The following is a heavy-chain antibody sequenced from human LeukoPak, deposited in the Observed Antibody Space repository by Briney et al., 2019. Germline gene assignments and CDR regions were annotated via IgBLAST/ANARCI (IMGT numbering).Heavy chain of an antibody. CDR2: ISSSSTI. V-gene: IGHV3-69-1*01. J-gene: IGHJ1*01. D-gene: IGHD3-9*01. CDR1: GFTFSNYW. CDR3: ARDILTGSQSRFQH. Sequence: GGSLRLSCEGSGFTFSNYWMSWVRQAPGKGLEWVSYISSSSTIYYEDSVKGRFTISRDNAKNSLYLQMNSLRAEDTAVYYCARDILTGSQSRFQHWGQGTLVTVSS.